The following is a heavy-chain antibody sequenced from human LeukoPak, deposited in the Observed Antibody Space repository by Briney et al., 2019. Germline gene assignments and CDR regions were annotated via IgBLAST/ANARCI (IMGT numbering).Heavy chain of an antibody. Sequence: SETLSLTCAVFGGSFSGYSWSWIRQPPGKGLEWIGEINHSGSTDYNPSLKSRVTISGDTSKNQFSLKLNSVTAADTAVYYRARLTHSVFWLVDYPVFDYWGQGTLVTVSS. CDR3: ARLTHSVFWLVDYPVFDY. V-gene: IGHV4-34*01. CDR2: INHSGST. J-gene: IGHJ4*02. D-gene: IGHD3-3*01. CDR1: GGSFSGYS.